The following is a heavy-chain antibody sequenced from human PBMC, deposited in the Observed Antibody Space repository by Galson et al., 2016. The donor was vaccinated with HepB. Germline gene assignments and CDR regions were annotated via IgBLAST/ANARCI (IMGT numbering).Heavy chain of an antibody. D-gene: IGHD5-24*01. J-gene: IGHJ5*02. CDR2: ICWDSTKT. Sequence: SLRLSCAASGFIFDDFSLHWVRQRPGQGLEWVSGICWDSTKTHYADSVRGRFTISRDNGKKCLYLEMNNLKPEDTATYYCGKHKWQQQLGRGRHLDRWGQGTLVAVSS. CDR3: GKHKWQQQLGRGRHLDR. CDR1: GFIFDDFS. V-gene: IGHV3-9*01.